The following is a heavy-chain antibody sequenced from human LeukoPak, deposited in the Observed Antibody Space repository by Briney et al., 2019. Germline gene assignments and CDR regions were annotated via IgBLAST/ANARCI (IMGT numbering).Heavy chain of an antibody. CDR1: GFTFSSYE. V-gene: IGHV3-48*03. D-gene: IGHD2-15*01. J-gene: IGHJ5*02. Sequence: QTGGSLRLSCAASGFTFSSYEMNWVRQAPGKGLEWVSYISSSGSTIYYADSVKGRFTISRDNAKNSLYLQMNSLRAEDTAVYYCARGSRRAEGHNWFDPWGQGTLVTVSS. CDR2: ISSSGSTI. CDR3: ARGSRRAEGHNWFDP.